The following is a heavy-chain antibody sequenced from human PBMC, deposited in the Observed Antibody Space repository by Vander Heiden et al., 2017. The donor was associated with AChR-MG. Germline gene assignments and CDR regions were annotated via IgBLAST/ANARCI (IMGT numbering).Heavy chain of an antibody. CDR1: GGTFSSYA. J-gene: IGHJ4*02. V-gene: IGHV1-69*01. Sequence: QVQLVQSGAEVKKPGSSVKVSCKASGGTFSSYAISWVRQAPGQGLEWMGGIIPIFGTANYAQKFQGRVTITADESTSTAYMELSSLRSEDTAVYYCARDCRYYYDSSGYFSHCFDYWGQGTLVTVSS. CDR2: IIPIFGTA. D-gene: IGHD3-22*01. CDR3: ARDCRYYYDSSGYFSHCFDY.